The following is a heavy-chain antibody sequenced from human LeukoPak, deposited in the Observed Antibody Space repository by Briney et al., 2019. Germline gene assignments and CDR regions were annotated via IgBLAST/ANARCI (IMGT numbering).Heavy chain of an antibody. Sequence: GSLLKICGKGAFYIITNYMSGVRQQTGGKVVEGTVIIYPGDSDTRYSPSFQGQVTISADKSISTAYLPWSSLKASDTAMYYCARLKVGDYVWGTSWSAGPFAYWGQGTLVTVSS. CDR1: FYIITNYM. CDR3: ARLKVGDYVWGTSWSAGPFAY. V-gene: IGHV5-51*07. J-gene: IGHJ4*02. CDR2: IYPGDSDT. D-gene: IGHD3-16*01.